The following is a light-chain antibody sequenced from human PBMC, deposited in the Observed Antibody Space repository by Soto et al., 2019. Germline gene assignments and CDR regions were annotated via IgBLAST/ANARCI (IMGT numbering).Light chain of an antibody. CDR3: MQGTHWPPT. V-gene: IGKV2-30*01. CDR2: KVS. J-gene: IGKJ1*01. Sequence: DVVMTQSPLSLPVTLGQPASISCRSSQSLIYSDGIAYLNWFHQRPGQSPRRLIYKVSNRDSGVPDRFSGSGSGTDFTLTISRVEAEDVGVYSCMQGTHWPPTFGRGTKVEIK. CDR1: QSLIYSDGIAY.